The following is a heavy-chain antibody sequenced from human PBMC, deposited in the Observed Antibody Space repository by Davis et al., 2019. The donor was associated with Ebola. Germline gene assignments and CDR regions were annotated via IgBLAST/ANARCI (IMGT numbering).Heavy chain of an antibody. Sequence: GESLKISCAASGFTFSSYAMHWVRQAPGKGLEWVGLISYDASNKNYPDSVKGRFTISRENSKNTLYLQMNSLRTEDTAVYYCAKVGGSGTYWGQGILVTVSS. CDR1: GFTFSSYA. D-gene: IGHD3-10*01. V-gene: IGHV3-30-3*01. CDR2: ISYDASNK. J-gene: IGHJ4*02. CDR3: AKVGGSGTY.